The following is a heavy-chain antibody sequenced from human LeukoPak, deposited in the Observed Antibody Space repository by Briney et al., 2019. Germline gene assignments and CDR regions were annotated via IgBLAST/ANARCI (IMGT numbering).Heavy chain of an antibody. CDR1: GGSMSSVDYS. D-gene: IGHD2-21*01. Sequence: SETLSLTCTVSGGSMSSVDYSWGWIRQPPGTGLEWIGYIYATGNSYYNPSLNSRLTISLDKSKNQFFLKLSSVTAADTAVYYCARGDVADAFHIWGQGTRVTVSS. CDR2: IYATGNS. V-gene: IGHV4-30-2*01. CDR3: ARGDVADAFHI. J-gene: IGHJ3*02.